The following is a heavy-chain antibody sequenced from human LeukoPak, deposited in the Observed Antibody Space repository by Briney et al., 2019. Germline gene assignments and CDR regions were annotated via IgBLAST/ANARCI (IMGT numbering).Heavy chain of an antibody. CDR3: ARVGSSWYRYFDY. Sequence: GGSLRLSCAASGFTFDDYAMHWVRQAPGKGPEWVSGISWNSGSIGYADSVKGRFTISRDNAKNSLYLQMNSLRAEDTAVYYCARVGSSWYRYFDYWGQGTLVTVSS. CDR2: ISWNSGSI. D-gene: IGHD6-13*01. CDR1: GFTFDDYA. J-gene: IGHJ4*02. V-gene: IGHV3-9*01.